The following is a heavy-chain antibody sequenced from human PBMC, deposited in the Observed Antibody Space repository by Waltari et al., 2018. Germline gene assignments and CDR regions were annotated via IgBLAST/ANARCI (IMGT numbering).Heavy chain of an antibody. V-gene: IGHV3-74*01. D-gene: IGHD1-1*01. CDR1: GFTLSNYW. CDR2: INGDGSRM. Sequence: EVQLVESGGDLVQPGGSLRLSCAASGFTLSNYWIHWVRQAPGKGLVCVSGINGDGSRMTYADSVKGRFTLSRDNAKSTVYLQMSSLRAEDTALYYCVRVDNNGLEPFDYWGQGTLVTVSS. J-gene: IGHJ4*02. CDR3: VRVDNNGLEPFDY.